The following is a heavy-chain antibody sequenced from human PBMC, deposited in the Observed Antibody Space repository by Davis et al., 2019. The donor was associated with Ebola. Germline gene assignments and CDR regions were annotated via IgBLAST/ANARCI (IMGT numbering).Heavy chain of an antibody. CDR1: GFSFSNHG. J-gene: IGHJ6*02. CDR3: AKDCDGRQYYSGMDV. CDR2: ISYDGDEK. D-gene: IGHD3-16*01. V-gene: IGHV3-30*18. Sequence: GESLKISCAASGFSFSNHGMHWVRHAPGKGLEWVAVISYDGDEKQYAGSVLGRFIISRDNSKNMLYLQMNRLRTEDTALYYCAKDCDGRQYYSGMDVWGQGTTVTVSS.